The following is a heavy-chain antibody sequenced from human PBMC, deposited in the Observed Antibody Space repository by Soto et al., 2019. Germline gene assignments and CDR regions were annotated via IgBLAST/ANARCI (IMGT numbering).Heavy chain of an antibody. Sequence: PGGSLRLSCAASGFTFSSYAMSWVRQAPGKGLEWVSAISTGGSSTFYADSVKGRFTISRDNSKNTAYLQMNSLRAEDTAVYYCAKDLKYCTSTSCYHPADSVHYWGLGALVTVS. V-gene: IGHV3-23*01. J-gene: IGHJ4*02. D-gene: IGHD2-2*01. CDR1: GFTFSSYA. CDR3: AKDLKYCTSTSCYHPADSVHY. CDR2: ISTGGSST.